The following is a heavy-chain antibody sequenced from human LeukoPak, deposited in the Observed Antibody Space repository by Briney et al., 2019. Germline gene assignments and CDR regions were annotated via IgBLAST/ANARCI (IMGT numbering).Heavy chain of an antibody. CDR2: ISIRGSTR. Sequence: GGSLRLSCAASGFTFSSYEMSWVRQAPGKGLECVSYISIRGSTRYCADSVKGRLTISRDNSKNTLYLQMNSLRAEDTAVYYCAKVTVTNYYYYYMDVWGKGTTVTISS. D-gene: IGHD4-11*01. CDR1: GFTFSSYE. CDR3: AKVTVTNYYYYYMDV. J-gene: IGHJ6*03. V-gene: IGHV3-48*03.